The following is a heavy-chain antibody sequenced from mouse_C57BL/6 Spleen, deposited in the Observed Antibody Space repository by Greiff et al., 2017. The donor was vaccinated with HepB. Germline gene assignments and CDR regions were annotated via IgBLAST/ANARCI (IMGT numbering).Heavy chain of an antibody. D-gene: IGHD2-4*01. CDR2: IRLKSDNYAT. CDR1: GFTFSNYW. CDR3: TVIYYDYDDGFAY. V-gene: IGHV6-3*01. J-gene: IGHJ3*01. Sequence: EVKLVESGGGLVQPGGSMKLSCVASGFTFSNYWMNWDRQSPEKGLEWVAQIRLKSDNYATHYAESVKGRFTISRDDSKSSVYLQMNNLRAEDTGIDYCTVIYYDYDDGFAYWGQGTLVTGSA.